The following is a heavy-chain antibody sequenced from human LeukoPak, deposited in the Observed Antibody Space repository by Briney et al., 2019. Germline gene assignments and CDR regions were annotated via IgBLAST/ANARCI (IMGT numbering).Heavy chain of an antibody. V-gene: IGHV4-61*02. Sequence: ASETLSLTCTVSGGSISSGSNCWSWIRQPAGKGLEWIGRIYTSGSTNYNPSLKSRVTISVDTSKNQFSLKLSSVTAADTAVYYCASVGGDILTGYYIDYWGQGTLVTVSS. J-gene: IGHJ4*02. D-gene: IGHD3-9*01. CDR2: IYTSGST. CDR3: ASVGGDILTGYYIDY. CDR1: GGSISSGSNC.